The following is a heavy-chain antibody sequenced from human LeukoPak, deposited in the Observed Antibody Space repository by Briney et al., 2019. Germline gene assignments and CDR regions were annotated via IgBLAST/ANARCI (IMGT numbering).Heavy chain of an antibody. CDR1: GFTFSSYG. D-gene: IGHD2-21*02. J-gene: IGHJ4*02. Sequence: GRSLRLSCAASGFTFSSYGMHWVRQAPGKGLEWVAIISYDGSKKYYVDSVKGRFTISRDNSKNTLYLQMNSLRAEDTAVYYCAKLVPDPYCAGDYSNYFDYWGQGTLVTVSS. CDR3: AKLVPDPYCAGDYSNYFDY. CDR2: ISYDGSKK. V-gene: IGHV3-30*18.